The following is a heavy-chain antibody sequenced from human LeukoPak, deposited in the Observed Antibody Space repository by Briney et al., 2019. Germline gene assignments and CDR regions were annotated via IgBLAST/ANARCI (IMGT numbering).Heavy chain of an antibody. V-gene: IGHV3-23*01. Sequence: GGSLRLSCAASGFTFSSYAMSWVRQAPGKGLEWVSAISDSGGSTYYADSVKGRFTIPRDNSKNTPYLQMNSLRAEDTAVYYCAKDPRGSYMPHVWGKGTTVTVSS. CDR1: GFTFSSYA. D-gene: IGHD1-26*01. CDR3: AKDPRGSYMPHV. J-gene: IGHJ6*04. CDR2: ISDSGGST.